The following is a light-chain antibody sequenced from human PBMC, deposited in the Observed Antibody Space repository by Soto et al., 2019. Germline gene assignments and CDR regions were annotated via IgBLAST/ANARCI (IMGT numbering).Light chain of an antibody. J-gene: IGKJ1*01. CDR2: AAS. CDR1: QSVSSN. V-gene: IGKV3-15*01. CDR3: QQYNDWPWT. Sequence: EILMTQSPATLSVSPGERATLSCRASQSVSSNLAWYQQKPGQAPRLLIYAASTRATGIPVRFSGSGSGTEFTLTISSLHSEDFAVYSSQQYNDWPWTFGQGTKVEI.